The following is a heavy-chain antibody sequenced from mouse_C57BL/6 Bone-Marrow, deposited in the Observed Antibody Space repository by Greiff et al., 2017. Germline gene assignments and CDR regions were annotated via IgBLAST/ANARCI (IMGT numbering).Heavy chain of an antibody. V-gene: IGHV1-64*01. J-gene: IGHJ2*01. CDR1: GYTFSSYG. CDR2: IHPNGGGT. Sequence: QVQLKQSGAELVKPGASVKLSCKASGYTFSSYGMHWVKQRPGQGLEWIGMIHPNGGGTNYNEQCKSKATLTVDKYSCTAYMQLNSLTSGDSAVYYYARTFFDYSGQGNTLTVS. CDR3: ARTFFDY.